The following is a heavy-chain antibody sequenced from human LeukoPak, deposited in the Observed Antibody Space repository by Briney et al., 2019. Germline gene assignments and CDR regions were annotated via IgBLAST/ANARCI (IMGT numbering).Heavy chain of an antibody. CDR3: ARQSPGIAVAGLFDY. J-gene: IGHJ4*02. D-gene: IGHD6-19*01. CDR2: IYYSGST. CDR1: GGSISSSSYY. Sequence: SETLSLTCTVSGGSISSSSYYWGWIRQPPGKGLEWIGSIYYSGSTYYNPSLKSRVTISVDTSKNQFSLKLSSVTAADTAVYYCARQSPGIAVAGLFDYWGQGTLVTVPS. V-gene: IGHV4-39*01.